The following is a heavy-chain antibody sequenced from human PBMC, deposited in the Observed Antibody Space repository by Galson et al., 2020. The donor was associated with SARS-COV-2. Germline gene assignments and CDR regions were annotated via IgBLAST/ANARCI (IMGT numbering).Heavy chain of an antibody. CDR1: GGSISSSSYY. CDR3: ARQILTGYYSFYYLDD. D-gene: IGHD3-9*01. J-gene: IGHJ4*02. Sequence: SETLSLTCTVSGGSISSSSYYWGWIRQPPGEGLEWIGSIYYSESNYYNPSLTSRVTMSVDTSKNQFSLKLSSVTAADTAVYYCARQILTGYYSFYYLDDWGQGTLVTVSS. V-gene: IGHV4-39*01. CDR2: IYYSESN.